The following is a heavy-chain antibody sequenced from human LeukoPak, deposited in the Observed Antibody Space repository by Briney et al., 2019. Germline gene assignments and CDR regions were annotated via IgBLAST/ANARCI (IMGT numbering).Heavy chain of an antibody. V-gene: IGHV3-23*01. CDR3: AKDLSDRSRSFDY. CDR2: ISGSGGST. CDR1: GFTFSSYA. J-gene: IGHJ4*02. D-gene: IGHD1-26*01. Sequence: PGGSLRLSCAASGFTFSSYAMSWVRQAPGEGLEWVSAISGSGGSTYYADSVKGRFTISRDNSKNTLYLQMNSWRAEDTAVYYCAKDLSDRSRSFDYWGQGTLVTVSS.